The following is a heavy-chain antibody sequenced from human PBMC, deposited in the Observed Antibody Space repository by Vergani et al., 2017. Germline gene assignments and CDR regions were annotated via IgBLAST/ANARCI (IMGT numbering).Heavy chain of an antibody. J-gene: IGHJ5*02. CDR1: GGSISSYY. CDR2: IYYSGST. D-gene: IGHD1-14*01. V-gene: IGHV4-59*01. Sequence: QLQLQESGPGLVKPSETLSLTCTVSGGSISSYYWSWIRQHPGKGLEWIGYIYYSGSTNYNPSLKRRVTIAVDTSKNQFSLKLSSVTAADTAVYYCAGARVPNLRFDPWGQGTLVTVSS. CDR3: AGARVPNLRFDP.